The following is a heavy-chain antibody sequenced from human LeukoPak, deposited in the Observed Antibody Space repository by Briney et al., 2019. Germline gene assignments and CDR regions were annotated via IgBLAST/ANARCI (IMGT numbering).Heavy chain of an antibody. J-gene: IGHJ5*02. D-gene: IGHD3-10*01. Sequence: ASVTVSCKASGYTFTSYYMHWVRQAPGQGLEWMGIINPSGGSTSYAQKFQGRVTMTRDMSTSTVYMELSSLRSEDTAVYYCARAMVRGVNWFDPWGQGTLVTVSS. CDR3: ARAMVRGVNWFDP. CDR2: INPSGGST. V-gene: IGHV1-46*01. CDR1: GYTFTSYY.